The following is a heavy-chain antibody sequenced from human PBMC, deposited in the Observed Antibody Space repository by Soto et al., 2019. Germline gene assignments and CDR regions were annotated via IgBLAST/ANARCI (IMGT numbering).Heavy chain of an antibody. V-gene: IGHV3-23*01. Sequence: EVQLLESGGGLVQPGGSLRLSCAVSGFTFSRHAMSWVRQAPGKGLEWVATIGDSGGMTYYADSVKGRFTISRDNSRNKLSLQRNSLRAEDTAVYYCAKVHLPKFLEWLLPRGTFAIWGRGTMVTVSS. J-gene: IGHJ3*02. CDR1: GFTFSRHA. D-gene: IGHD3-3*01. CDR3: AKVHLPKFLEWLLPRGTFAI. CDR2: IGDSGGMT.